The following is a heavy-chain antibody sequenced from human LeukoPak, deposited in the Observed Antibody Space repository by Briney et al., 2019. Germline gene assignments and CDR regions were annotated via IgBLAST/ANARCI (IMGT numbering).Heavy chain of an antibody. V-gene: IGHV4-39*01. CDR3: ARLMSSAYPDYFDY. CDR1: GGSISSSSYY. D-gene: IGHD3-22*01. Sequence: PSETLSLTCTVSGGSISSSSYYWGWIRQPPGKGLEWIGSIYYSGRTYYNPSLKSRVTISIDTSKSQFSLKLSSVTAADTAVYFCARLMSSAYPDYFDYWGQGTLVTVSS. CDR2: IYYSGRT. J-gene: IGHJ4*02.